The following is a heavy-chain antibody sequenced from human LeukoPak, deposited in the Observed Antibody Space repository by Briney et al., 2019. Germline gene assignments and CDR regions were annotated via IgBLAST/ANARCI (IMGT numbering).Heavy chain of an antibody. D-gene: IGHD5-24*01. CDR1: GFTFSSYE. CDR3: ARDRDGYKTPFDY. CDR2: ISSSGSTI. J-gene: IGHJ4*02. V-gene: IGHV3-48*03. Sequence: PGGSLRFSCAAFGFTFSSYEMNWVRQAPGKGLEWVSYISSSGSTIYYADSVKGRFTISRDNAKNSLYLQMNSLRAEDTAVYYCARDRDGYKTPFDYWGQGTLVTVSS.